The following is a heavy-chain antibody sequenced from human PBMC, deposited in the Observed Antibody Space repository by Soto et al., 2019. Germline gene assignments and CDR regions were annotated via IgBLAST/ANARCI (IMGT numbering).Heavy chain of an antibody. D-gene: IGHD3-3*02. CDR2: INAGNGNT. Sequence: ASVKVSCKASGYTFTSYAMHWVRQAPGQRLEWMKWINAGNGNTKYSQKFQGRVTITRDTSASTAYMELSSLRSEDTDVYYCARDGRISRPPDVWGQGTTVTVTS. CDR3: ARDGRISRPPDV. V-gene: IGHV1-3*01. CDR1: GYTFTSYA. J-gene: IGHJ6*02.